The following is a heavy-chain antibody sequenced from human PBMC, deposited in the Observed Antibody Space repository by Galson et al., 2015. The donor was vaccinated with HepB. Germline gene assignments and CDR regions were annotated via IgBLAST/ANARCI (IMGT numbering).Heavy chain of an antibody. D-gene: IGHD6-19*01. Sequence: SLRLSCAASGFTFSSYWMSWVRQAPGKGLEWVANIKQDGYEKHYVDSVKGRFTISRDNAKNSLYLQMNSLRAEDTAVYFCARGYSSAWYFDYWGQGTLVTVSS. CDR2: IKQDGYEK. J-gene: IGHJ4*02. CDR1: GFTFSSYW. CDR3: ARGYSSAWYFDY. V-gene: IGHV3-7*03.